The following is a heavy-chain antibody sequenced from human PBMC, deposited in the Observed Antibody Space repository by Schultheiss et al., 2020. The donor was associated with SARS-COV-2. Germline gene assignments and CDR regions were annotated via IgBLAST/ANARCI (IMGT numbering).Heavy chain of an antibody. CDR2: IIPIFGTA. CDR3: ARDPGCSSTSCFWFDP. V-gene: IGHV1-69*05. CDR1: GGTFSRYA. D-gene: IGHD2-2*01. Sequence: KISCTASGGTFSRYAISWVRQAPGQGLEWMGGIIPIFGTANYAQKFQGRVTMTRDTSTSTVYMELSSLRSEDTAVYYCARDPGCSSTSCFWFDPWGQGTLVTVSS. J-gene: IGHJ5*02.